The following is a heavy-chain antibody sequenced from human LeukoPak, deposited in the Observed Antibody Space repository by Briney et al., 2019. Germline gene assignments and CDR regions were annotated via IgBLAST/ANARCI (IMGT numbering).Heavy chain of an antibody. CDR3: ARGHYDILTASYKWTPDY. CDR1: GFTFSTYN. D-gene: IGHD3-9*01. V-gene: IGHV3-21*06. Sequence: GGSLRLSCAPSGFTFSTYNMNWVRQAPGKGLEWVSSITSGGTYTYYADSVKGRFTTCRDNAKNSLSLQLSSLRAEDTAVYYCARGHYDILTASYKWTPDYWGQGILVTVSS. J-gene: IGHJ4*02. CDR2: ITSGGTYT.